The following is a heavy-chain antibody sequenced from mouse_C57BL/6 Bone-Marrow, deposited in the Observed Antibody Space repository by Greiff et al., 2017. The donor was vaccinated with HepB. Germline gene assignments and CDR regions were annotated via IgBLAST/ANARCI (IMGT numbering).Heavy chain of an antibody. J-gene: IGHJ3*01. CDR1: GFNIKDDY. D-gene: IGHD1-1*01. CDR3: TTEGVVATGAY. V-gene: IGHV14-4*01. CDR2: IDPENGDT. Sequence: EVKLMESGAELVRPGASVKLSCTASGFNIKDDYMHWVKQRPEQGLEWIGWIDPENGDTEYASKFQGKATITADTSSNTAYLQLSSLTSEDTAVYYCTTEGVVATGAYWGQGTLVTVSA.